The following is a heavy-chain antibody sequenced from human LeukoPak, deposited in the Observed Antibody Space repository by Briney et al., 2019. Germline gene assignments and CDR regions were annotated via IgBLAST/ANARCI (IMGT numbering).Heavy chain of an antibody. CDR1: GFSFSSHA. CDR3: AKGAYYYGSGSYCFDH. CDR2: ISGTGGST. D-gene: IGHD3-10*01. J-gene: IGHJ5*02. Sequence: GGSLRLSCAASGFSFSSHAMSWVRQAPGKGLECVSSISGTGGSTAYADSVKGRFIITRDNSKNTLFLQMNSLRAEDTAVYYCAKGAYYYGSGSYCFDHWGQGILVTVST. V-gene: IGHV3-23*01.